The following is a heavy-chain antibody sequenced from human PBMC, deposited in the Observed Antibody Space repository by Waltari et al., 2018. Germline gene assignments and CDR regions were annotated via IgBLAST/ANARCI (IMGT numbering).Heavy chain of an antibody. CDR1: GGSISSSY. Sequence: QVQLQESGPGLVKPSETLSLTCTVSGGSISSSYWSWIRQPPGKGLEWIGYIYYSGSTNYNPSLKSRVTISVDTSKNQFSLKLSSVTAADTAVYYCARFQAIRRGSYMNYGMDVWGQGTTVTVSS. D-gene: IGHD3-16*01. CDR3: ARFQAIRRGSYMNYGMDV. CDR2: IYYSGST. V-gene: IGHV4-59*01. J-gene: IGHJ6*02.